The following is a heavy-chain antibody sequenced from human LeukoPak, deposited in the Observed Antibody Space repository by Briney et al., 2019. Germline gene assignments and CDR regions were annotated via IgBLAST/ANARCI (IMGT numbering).Heavy chain of an antibody. CDR3: ARGLTMLDY. CDR1: GGSFSGYY. Sequence: SETLSLTCAVYGGSFSGYYWSWIRQPPGKGLEWIGYIYYTGSSNYNPSLKSRVTISIDTSKNHFSLRLSSVTAADTAVYYCARGLTMLDYWGQGSLVTVSS. V-gene: IGHV4-59*01. J-gene: IGHJ4*02. CDR2: IYYTGSS. D-gene: IGHD3-10*01.